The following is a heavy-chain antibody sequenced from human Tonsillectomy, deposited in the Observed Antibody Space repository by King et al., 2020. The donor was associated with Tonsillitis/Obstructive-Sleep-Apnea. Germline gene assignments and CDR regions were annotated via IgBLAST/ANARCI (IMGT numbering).Heavy chain of an antibody. Sequence: VHLHQWGAGLLKPSETLSLTCAVYGGSFTGYYWSWIRQPPGKGLEWIGEINHSGSTNYNPSLKSRVTISVDTSKNQFSLKLSSVTAADTAVYYCARRPSQGYCSGGSCWGRFDYWGQGTLVTVSS. D-gene: IGHD2-15*01. J-gene: IGHJ4*02. CDR3: ARRPSQGYCSGGSCWGRFDY. CDR2: INHSGST. V-gene: IGHV4-34*01. CDR1: GGSFTGYY.